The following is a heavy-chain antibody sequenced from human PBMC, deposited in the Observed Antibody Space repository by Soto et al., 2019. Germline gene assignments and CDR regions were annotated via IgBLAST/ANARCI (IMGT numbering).Heavy chain of an antibody. J-gene: IGHJ6*02. CDR1: GYPFTHYG. D-gene: IGHD3-10*01. Sequence: ASVKVSCKSSGYPFTHYGITWVRQSPGQGLEWMGWISPFNGNTNYGQTLQGRVTLTTDTSTSTVYMELRSLRSDDTAVYYCAIDYSFDRSYYYGIDFWGQGTTVTVSS. CDR2: ISPFNGNT. V-gene: IGHV1-18*01. CDR3: AIDYSFDRSYYYGIDF.